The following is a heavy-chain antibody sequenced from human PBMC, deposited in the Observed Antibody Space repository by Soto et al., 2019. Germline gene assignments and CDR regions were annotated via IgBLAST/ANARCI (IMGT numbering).Heavy chain of an antibody. CDR3: AKEYYYDPSGPYSDLYFDS. D-gene: IGHD3-22*01. Sequence: GGSLRLSCAASGFSFSSYAMSWVRQAPSQGLEWVSSITTRGGRTYYAGSVRGRFTISRDNFANALYLEMNSLRAEDTAIYYCAKEYYYDPSGPYSDLYFDSWGQGTLVTVSS. CDR2: ITTRGGRT. J-gene: IGHJ4*02. CDR1: GFSFSSYA. V-gene: IGHV3-23*01.